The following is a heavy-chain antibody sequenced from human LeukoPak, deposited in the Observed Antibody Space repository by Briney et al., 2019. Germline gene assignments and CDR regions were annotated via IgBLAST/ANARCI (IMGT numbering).Heavy chain of an antibody. CDR2: IIPILGIA. D-gene: IGHD2-21*02. CDR3: AREVHDCGGDCYPILFDY. J-gene: IGHJ4*02. V-gene: IGHV1-69*04. Sequence: SVKVSCKASGGTFSSYTISWVRQAPGQGLEWMGRIIPILGIANYAQKFQGRVTITADKSTSTAYMELSGLRSEDTAVYYCAREVHDCGGDCYPILFDYWGQGALVTVSS. CDR1: GGTFSSYT.